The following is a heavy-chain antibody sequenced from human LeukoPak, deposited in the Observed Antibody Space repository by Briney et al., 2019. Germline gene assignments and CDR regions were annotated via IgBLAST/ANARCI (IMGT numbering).Heavy chain of an antibody. Sequence: SGGSLRLSCAASGFTFDDYGMSWVRQAPGKGLEWVSGINWNGGSTGYADSVKGRFTISRDNAKNSLYLQMNSLRAEDTAVYYCARSLHYYYDSSGYLDYWGQGTLVTVSS. CDR1: GFTFDDYG. CDR2: INWNGGST. D-gene: IGHD3-22*01. J-gene: IGHJ4*02. CDR3: ARSLHYYYDSSGYLDY. V-gene: IGHV3-20*04.